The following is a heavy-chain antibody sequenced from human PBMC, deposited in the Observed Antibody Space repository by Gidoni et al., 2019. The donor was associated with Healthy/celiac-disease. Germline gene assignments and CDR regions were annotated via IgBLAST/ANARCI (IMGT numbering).Heavy chain of an antibody. D-gene: IGHD3-3*01. Sequence: QVQLQQWGAGLLKPSETLSLPRAVYGGSFSGYYWSWIRQPPGKGLEWIGEINHSGSTNYNPSLKSRVTISVDTSKNQFSLKLSSVTAADTAVYYCARLLGITIFGGPFHWYFDLWGRGTLVTVSS. CDR2: INHSGST. V-gene: IGHV4-34*01. CDR3: ARLLGITIFGGPFHWYFDL. CDR1: GGSFSGYY. J-gene: IGHJ2*01.